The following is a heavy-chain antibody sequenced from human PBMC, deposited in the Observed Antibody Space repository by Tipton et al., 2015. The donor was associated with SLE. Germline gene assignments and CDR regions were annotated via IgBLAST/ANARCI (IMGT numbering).Heavy chain of an antibody. V-gene: IGHV4-59*11. J-gene: IGHJ5*02. D-gene: IGHD6-13*01. CDR2: IYYSGST. CDR1: GGSISSHY. Sequence: TLSLTCTVSGGSISSHYWSWIRQPPGKGLEWIGYIYYSGSTNYHPPLKSRVTISVDTSKNQFSLKLSSVTAADTAVYYCARGGGIAAAGPVSWFDPWGQGTLVTVSS. CDR3: ARGGGIAAAGPVSWFDP.